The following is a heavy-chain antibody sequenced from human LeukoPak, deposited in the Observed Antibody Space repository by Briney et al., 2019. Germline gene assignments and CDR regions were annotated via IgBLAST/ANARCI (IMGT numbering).Heavy chain of an antibody. CDR1: GFTFSSYG. Sequence: GGSLRLSCAASGFTFSSYGMHWVRQAPGKGLEWVAVISYDGSNKYYADSVKGRFTISRNNSKNTLYLQMNSLRAEDTAVYYCAKQYLQYYFDYWGQGTLVTVSS. V-gene: IGHV3-30*18. CDR3: AKQYLQYYFDY. D-gene: IGHD4-11*01. J-gene: IGHJ4*02. CDR2: ISYDGSNK.